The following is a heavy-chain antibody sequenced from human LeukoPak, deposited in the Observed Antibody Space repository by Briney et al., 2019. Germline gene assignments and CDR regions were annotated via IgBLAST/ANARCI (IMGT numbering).Heavy chain of an antibody. D-gene: IGHD6-13*01. Sequence: ASVKVSCRASGYTFTSYGISWVRQAPGQGLEWMGWISAYNGNTNYAQKLQGRVTMTTDTSTSTAYMELRSLRSDDTAVYYRARGRAAAGTSHAFDIWGQGTMVTVSS. CDR3: ARGRAAAGTSHAFDI. CDR1: GYTFTSYG. V-gene: IGHV1-18*01. CDR2: ISAYNGNT. J-gene: IGHJ3*02.